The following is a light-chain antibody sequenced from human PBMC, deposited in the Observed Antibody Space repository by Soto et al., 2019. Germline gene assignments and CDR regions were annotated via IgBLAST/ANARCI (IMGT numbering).Light chain of an antibody. CDR2: DDN. Sequence: QSVLTQPPSVSAGPGQKVTISCSGSSSNIGGNSVSWYQQLPGTAPKLLIYDDNKRPSGIPDRFSGSESGTSATLGITGFQTGDEADYYCGSWDSSLSAYVFGTGTKVTVL. CDR1: SSNIGGNS. V-gene: IGLV1-51*01. J-gene: IGLJ1*01. CDR3: GSWDSSLSAYV.